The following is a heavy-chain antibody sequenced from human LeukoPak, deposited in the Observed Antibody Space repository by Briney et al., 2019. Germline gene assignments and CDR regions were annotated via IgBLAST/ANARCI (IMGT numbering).Heavy chain of an antibody. CDR1: GFTFSSYA. D-gene: IGHD6-13*01. CDR3: ARGRYSSPHMDV. Sequence: PGGSLRLSCAASGFTFSSYAMHWVRQAPGKGLEWVAVISYDGSNKYYADSVKGRFTISRDNSKNTLYLQMNSLRAEDTAVYYCARGRYSSPHMDVWGKGTTVTVSS. V-gene: IGHV3-30-3*01. CDR2: ISYDGSNK. J-gene: IGHJ6*03.